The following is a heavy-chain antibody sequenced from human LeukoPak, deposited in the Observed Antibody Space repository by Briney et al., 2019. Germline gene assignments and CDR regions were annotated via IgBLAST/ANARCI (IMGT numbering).Heavy chain of an antibody. CDR3: ARGLYYYDSSGSDFDY. Sequence: GASVKVSFKASGYAFTSYDINWVRQATGQGLEWMGWMNPNSGNTGYAQKFQGRVTMTKNTSISTAYMELSSLRSEDTAVYYCARGLYYYDSSGSDFDYWGQGTLVTVSS. CDR2: MNPNSGNT. D-gene: IGHD3-22*01. CDR1: GYAFTSYD. J-gene: IGHJ4*02. V-gene: IGHV1-8*01.